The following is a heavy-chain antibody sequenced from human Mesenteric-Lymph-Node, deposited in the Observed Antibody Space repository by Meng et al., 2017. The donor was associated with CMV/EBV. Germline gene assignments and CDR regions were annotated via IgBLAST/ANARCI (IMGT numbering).Heavy chain of an antibody. Sequence: GESLKISCAASGFTFSDYGLDWVRQAPGKGVEWVSSINGGTNYMHYADSVKGRFIISRDNAKNSLYLQMNNLRADDTGVYYCTRDSDFLHYFDWLFPMDYWGQGSLVTVSS. CDR1: GFTFSDYG. CDR3: TRDSDFLHYFDWLFPMDY. V-gene: IGHV3-21*01. D-gene: IGHD3-9*01. J-gene: IGHJ4*02. CDR2: INGGTNYM.